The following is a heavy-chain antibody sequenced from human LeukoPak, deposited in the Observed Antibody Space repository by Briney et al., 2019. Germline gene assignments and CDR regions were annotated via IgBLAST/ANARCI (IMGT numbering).Heavy chain of an antibody. V-gene: IGHV1-69*13. D-gene: IGHD3-3*01. J-gene: IGHJ4*02. CDR3: ARDPEAQYYDFWSGYFDY. CDR2: IIPSFGTA. Sequence: SVKVSCKASGGTFSSYAISWVRQAPGQGLEWMGGIIPSFGTANYAQKFQGRVTITADESTSTAYMELSSLRSEDTAVYYCARDPEAQYYDFWSGYFDYWGQGTLVTV. CDR1: GGTFSSYA.